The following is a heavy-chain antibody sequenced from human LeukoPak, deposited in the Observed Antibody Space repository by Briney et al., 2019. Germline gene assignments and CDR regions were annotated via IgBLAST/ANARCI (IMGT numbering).Heavy chain of an antibody. J-gene: IGHJ3*02. CDR2: IYHSGST. CDR1: GYSISSGYY. Sequence: SETLSLTCTVSGYSISSGYYWGWIRQPPGKGLEWIGSIYHSGSTYYNPSLKSRVTISVDTSKNQFSLKLSSVTAADTAVYYCARLGGSYRKDAFDIWGQGTMVTVSS. CDR3: ARLGGSYRKDAFDI. V-gene: IGHV4-38-2*02. D-gene: IGHD1-26*01.